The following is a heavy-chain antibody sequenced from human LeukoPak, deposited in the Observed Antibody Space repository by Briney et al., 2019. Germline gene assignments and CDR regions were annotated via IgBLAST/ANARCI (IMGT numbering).Heavy chain of an antibody. CDR2: IYDGGTT. CDR1: GFAVSSTH. Sequence: PGGSLRLSCAASGFAVSSTHMSWVRQPPGKRLEWVSIIYDGGTTNYADSVKGRFTISRDTSRNTVFLQMSSLRAEDTAVYYCAKNLPATVYFDYWGQGALVTVSS. J-gene: IGHJ4*02. D-gene: IGHD2-2*01. V-gene: IGHV3-53*01. CDR3: AKNLPATVYFDY.